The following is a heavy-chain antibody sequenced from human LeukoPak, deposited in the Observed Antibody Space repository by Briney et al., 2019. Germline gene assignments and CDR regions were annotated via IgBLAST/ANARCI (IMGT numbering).Heavy chain of an antibody. D-gene: IGHD4-17*01. CDR2: IYYSGST. CDR1: GGSISSSSYY. J-gene: IGHJ4*02. V-gene: IGHV4-39*07. Sequence: PSETLSLTCTVSGGSISSSSYYWGWIRQPPGKGLEWIGSIYYSGSTYYNPSLKSRVTISVDTSKNQFSLKLSSVTAADTAVYYCACYGDYPWYFDYWGQGTLVTVSS. CDR3: ACYGDYPWYFDY.